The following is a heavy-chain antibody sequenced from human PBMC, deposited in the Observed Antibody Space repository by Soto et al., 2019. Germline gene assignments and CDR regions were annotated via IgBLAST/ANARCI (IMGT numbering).Heavy chain of an antibody. D-gene: IGHD6-19*01. CDR1: GFTFSSYA. Sequence: GGSLRLSCAASGFTFSSYAMHWVRQAPGKGLEWVAVISYDGSNKYYADSVKGRFTISRDNSKNTLYLQMNSLRAEDTAVYYCARAGFSGWDEPLDYWGQGTLVTVSS. CDR3: ARAGFSGWDEPLDY. V-gene: IGHV3-30-3*01. J-gene: IGHJ4*02. CDR2: ISYDGSNK.